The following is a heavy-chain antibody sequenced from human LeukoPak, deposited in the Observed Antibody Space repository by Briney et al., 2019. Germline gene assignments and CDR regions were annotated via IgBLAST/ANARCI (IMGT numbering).Heavy chain of an antibody. CDR2: IYPGDSDT. Sequence: GESLKISCKGSGYSFTSYWIGWVRQMPGKGLEWMAIIYPGDSDTRYSPSFQGQVTISADKSISTAYLQWSSLKASDTAMYYCARHAPYSGSWYPFDYWGQGTLVTVSS. D-gene: IGHD6-13*01. CDR1: GYSFTSYW. CDR3: ARHAPYSGSWYPFDY. J-gene: IGHJ4*02. V-gene: IGHV5-51*01.